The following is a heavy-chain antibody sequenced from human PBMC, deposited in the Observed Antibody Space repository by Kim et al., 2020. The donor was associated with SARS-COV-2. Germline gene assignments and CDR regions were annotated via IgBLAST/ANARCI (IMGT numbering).Heavy chain of an antibody. CDR3: SRVGYYVGREYSTNGLDI. CDR2: IRKKTHSYTT. J-gene: IGHJ3*02. CDR1: GFTFSDHH. Sequence: GGSLRLSCAASGFTFSDHHIDWVRQAPGKGLEWVGRIRKKTHSYTTEYAAPVKGRFTVSRDDSRNTVYLQMNSLKPEDTAVYYCSRVGYYVGREYSTNGLDIWGQGTTVTVSS. V-gene: IGHV3-72*01. D-gene: IGHD3-10*02.